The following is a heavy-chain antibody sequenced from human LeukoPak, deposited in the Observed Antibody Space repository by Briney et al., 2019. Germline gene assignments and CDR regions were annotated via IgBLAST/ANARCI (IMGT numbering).Heavy chain of an antibody. V-gene: IGHV1-24*01. CDR1: GYTFTGYY. CDR2: FDPEDGET. J-gene: IGHJ3*02. D-gene: IGHD3-10*01. Sequence: GASVKVSCKASGYTFTGYYMHWVRQAPGKGLEWMGGFDPEDGETIYAQKFQGRVTMTEDTSTDTAYMELSSLRSEDTAVYYCAPMGRGGAFDIWGQGTMVTVSS. CDR3: APMGRGGAFDI.